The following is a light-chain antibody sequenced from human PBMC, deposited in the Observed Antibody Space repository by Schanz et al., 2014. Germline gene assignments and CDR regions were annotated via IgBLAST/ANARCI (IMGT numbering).Light chain of an antibody. CDR1: SSDVGGYGY. CDR3: TSYAGSNNLGV. CDR2: AVS. J-gene: IGLJ3*02. Sequence: QSALTQPPSASGSPGQSVTISCTGTSSDVGGYGYVSWYQHHPGKAPKLMIYAVSKRPSGVPDRFSGSKSGNTASLTVSGLQAEDEADYYCTSYAGSNNLGVFGGGTKLTVL. V-gene: IGLV2-8*01.